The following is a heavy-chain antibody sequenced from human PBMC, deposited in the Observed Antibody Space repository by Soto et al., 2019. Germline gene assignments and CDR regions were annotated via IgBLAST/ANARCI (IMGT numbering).Heavy chain of an antibody. CDR2: INPNSGGT. D-gene: IGHD3-3*01. Sequence: ASVKVSCKASGYTFTGYYMNCVRQAPGQVLEWMGWINPNSGGTNYAQKFQGRVTMTRDTSISTAYMELSRLRSDDTAAYYCARDTGIWSGYDAPYYYYGMDVWGQGTTVTVSS. V-gene: IGHV1-2*02. CDR1: GYTFTGYY. CDR3: ARDTGIWSGYDAPYYYYGMDV. J-gene: IGHJ6*02.